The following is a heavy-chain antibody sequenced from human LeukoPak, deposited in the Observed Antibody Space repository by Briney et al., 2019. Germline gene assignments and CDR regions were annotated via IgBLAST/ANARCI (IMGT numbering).Heavy chain of an antibody. CDR2: ISYDGSNK. CDR1: GFTFSSYA. D-gene: IGHD4-17*01. V-gene: IGHV3-30-3*02. CDR3: AKLRTYGDYDY. Sequence: GRSLRLSCAASGFTFSSYAMHWVRQAPGKGLEWVAVISYDGSNKYYADSVKGRFTISRDTSKNTLYLQMNSLRAEDTAVYYCAKLRTYGDYDYWGQGTLVTVSS. J-gene: IGHJ4*02.